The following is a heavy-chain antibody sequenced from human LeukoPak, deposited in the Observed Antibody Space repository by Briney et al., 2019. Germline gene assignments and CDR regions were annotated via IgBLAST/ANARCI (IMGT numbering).Heavy chain of an antibody. CDR2: ISGSGGST. Sequence: PGGSLRLSCAASGFTFSSYAMSWVRQAPGKGLEWVSAISGSGGSTYYADSVKGRFTISRDNSKNTLYLQMNSLRAEDTAVYYCAKEFRPGYSDYYYYGMDVWGQGTTVTVSS. V-gene: IGHV3-23*01. CDR1: GFTFSSYA. D-gene: IGHD5-18*01. J-gene: IGHJ6*02. CDR3: AKEFRPGYSDYYYYGMDV.